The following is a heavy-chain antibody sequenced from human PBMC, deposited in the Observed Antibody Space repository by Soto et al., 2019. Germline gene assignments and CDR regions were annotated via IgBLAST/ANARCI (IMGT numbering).Heavy chain of an antibody. V-gene: IGHV5-51*01. D-gene: IGHD2-2*03. J-gene: IGHJ3*02. CDR3: ARIIGYCRNNDCSWTFDI. CDR1: GYSFISYW. Sequence: GESLKISFKTSGYSFISYWVAWVRQKPGKGLEWMGTFYPVDSTSTYSPSFQGQVTISVDKSISTAYLHLSSLKASDTAMYYCARIIGYCRNNDCSWTFDIWGQGTTVTVSS. CDR2: FYPVDSTS.